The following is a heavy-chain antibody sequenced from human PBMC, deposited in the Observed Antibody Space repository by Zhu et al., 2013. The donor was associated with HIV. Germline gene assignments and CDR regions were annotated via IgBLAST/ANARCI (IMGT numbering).Heavy chain of an antibody. V-gene: IGHV1-69*01. J-gene: IGHJ4*02. Sequence: QVQLVQSGAEVKKPGSSVKVSCKASGGTFSSYAISWVRQAPGQGLEWMGGIIPIFGTANYAQKFQGRVTITADESTSTAYMELSSLRSEDTAVYYCARAMGYCSSTSCYDSGGFDYWGQGTLVTVSS. D-gene: IGHD2-2*01. CDR3: ARAMGYCSSTSCYDSGGFDY. CDR1: GGTFSSYA. CDR2: IIPIFGTA.